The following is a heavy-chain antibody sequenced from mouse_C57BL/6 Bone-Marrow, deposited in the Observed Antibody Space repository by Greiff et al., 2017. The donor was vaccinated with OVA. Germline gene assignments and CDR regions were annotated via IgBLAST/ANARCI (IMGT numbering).Heavy chain of an antibody. Sequence: EVQRVESGGDLVKPGGSLKLSCAASGFTFSSYGMSWVRQTPDKRLEWVATISSGGSYTYYPDSVKGRFTISRDNAKNTLYLQMSSLKSEDTAMYYCARHDYYGEFAYWGQGTLVTVSA. CDR1: GFTFSSYG. CDR3: ARHDYYGEFAY. CDR2: ISSGGSYT. V-gene: IGHV5-6*01. J-gene: IGHJ3*01. D-gene: IGHD1-1*01.